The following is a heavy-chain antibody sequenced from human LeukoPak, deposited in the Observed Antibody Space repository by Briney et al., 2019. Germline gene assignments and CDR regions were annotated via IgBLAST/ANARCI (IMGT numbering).Heavy chain of an antibody. CDR3: ARGPRGEFDY. CDR2: IYYRGST. J-gene: IGHJ4*02. Sequence: SESLSLTCTVSGDSISSNSYYWGWIRQPPGKGLEWIGRIYYRGSTYYNPSLKRRVTISIDTSKNQFSLKLMSMTATDTAVYYCARGPRGEFDYWGQRTLVTVSS. V-gene: IGHV4-39*01. D-gene: IGHD3-10*01. CDR1: GDSISSNSYY.